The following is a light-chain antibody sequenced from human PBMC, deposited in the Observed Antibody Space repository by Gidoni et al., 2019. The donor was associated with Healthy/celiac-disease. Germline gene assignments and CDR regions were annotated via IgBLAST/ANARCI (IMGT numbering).Light chain of an antibody. Sequence: QSALTQPPSVSGSPGQSVTISCTGTSSDVGRYNRVSWYQQPPGTAPKLVIYEVSNRPSGVPDRFSGSKSGNTASLTISGLQAEDEADYYCSSYTSSSTHVFGTGTKVTVL. J-gene: IGLJ1*01. V-gene: IGLV2-18*02. CDR3: SSYTSSSTHV. CDR2: EVS. CDR1: SSDVGRYNR.